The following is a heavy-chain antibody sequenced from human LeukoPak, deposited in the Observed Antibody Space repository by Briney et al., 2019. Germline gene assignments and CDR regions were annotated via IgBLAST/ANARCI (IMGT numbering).Heavy chain of an antibody. D-gene: IGHD3-22*01. V-gene: IGHV3-21*01. CDR2: INSYSSYI. J-gene: IGHJ6*04. CDR1: GFIFSSYG. CDR3: ARGPTMKMDV. Sequence: KPGGSLRLSCAASGFIFSSYGMHWVRQAPGKGLEWVSSINSYSSYIYYADSVKGRFTISRDNAKNSLYLQMNSLRAEDTAVYYCARGPTMKMDVWGKGTTVTVSS.